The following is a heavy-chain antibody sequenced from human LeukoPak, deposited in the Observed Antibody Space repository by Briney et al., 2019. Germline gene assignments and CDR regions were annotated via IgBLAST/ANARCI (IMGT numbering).Heavy chain of an antibody. J-gene: IGHJ4*02. CDR1: GFTFSSYS. Sequence: AGGSLRLSCAASGFTFSSYSMTWVRQAPGKGLEWVSSLSASGYSTFYADSVNGRFTISRDNSENTLYLQMNSLRADDTALYYCTKVRYSSNYYAPFDFWGQGTLVTVSS. CDR3: TKVRYSSNYYAPFDF. D-gene: IGHD6-13*01. V-gene: IGHV3-23*01. CDR2: LSASGYST.